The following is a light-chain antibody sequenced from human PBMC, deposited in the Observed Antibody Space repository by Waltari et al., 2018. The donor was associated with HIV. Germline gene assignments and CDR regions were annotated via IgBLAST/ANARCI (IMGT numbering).Light chain of an antibody. J-gene: IGLJ3*02. CDR1: SSNIGAGYD. CDR2: GNS. V-gene: IGLV1-40*01. Sequence: QRVTISCTGSSSNIGAGYDVHWYQQLPGTAPKLLIYGNSNRPSGVPDRFSGSKSGTSASLAITGLQAEDEADYYCQSYDSSSNWVFGGGTKLTVL. CDR3: QSYDSSSNWV.